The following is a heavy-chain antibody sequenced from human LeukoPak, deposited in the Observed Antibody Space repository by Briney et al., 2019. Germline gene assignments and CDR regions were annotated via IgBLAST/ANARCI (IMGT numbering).Heavy chain of an antibody. V-gene: IGHV4-59*08. D-gene: IGHD2-2*01. CDR1: GGSISSYY. CDR3: ARQNPHPNIVVVPAAMLIDY. J-gene: IGHJ4*02. CDR2: IYSNGDT. Sequence: PSETLSLTCSVSGGSISSYYWSWIRQSPGKGLEWIGAIYSNGDTFHNPSLKSRVTISVESSKNQFSLKLSSVTAADTAVYYCARQNPHPNIVVVPAAMLIDYWGQGTLVTVSS.